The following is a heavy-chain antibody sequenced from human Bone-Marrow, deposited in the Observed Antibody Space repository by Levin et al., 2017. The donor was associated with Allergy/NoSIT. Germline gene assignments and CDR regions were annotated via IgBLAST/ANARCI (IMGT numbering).Heavy chain of an antibody. CDR2: IRSKANSYAT. Sequence: GGSLRLSCAASGFTFSGSAMHWVRQASGKGLEWVGRIRSKANSYATAYAASVKGRFTISRDDSKNTAYLQMNSLKTEDTAVYYCTRGSWHRGYEGFGYWGQGTLVTVSS. CDR1: GFTFSGSA. J-gene: IGHJ4*02. D-gene: IGHD5-12*01. CDR3: TRGSWHRGYEGFGY. V-gene: IGHV3-73*01.